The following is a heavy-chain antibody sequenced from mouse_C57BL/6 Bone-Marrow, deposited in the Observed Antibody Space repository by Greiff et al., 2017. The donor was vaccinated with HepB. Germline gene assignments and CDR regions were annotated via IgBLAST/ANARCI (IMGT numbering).Heavy chain of an antibody. CDR3: AREEGNFYYAMDD. CDR2: IHPNSGST. J-gene: IGHJ4*01. CDR1: GYTFTSYW. Sequence: QVQLQQPGAELVKPGASVKLSCKASGYTFTSYWMHWVKQRPGQGLEWIGMIHPNSGSTNYNEKFKSKATLTVDKSSSTAYMQLSSLTSEDSAVYYCAREEGNFYYAMDDWGQGTSVTVSS. V-gene: IGHV1-64*01.